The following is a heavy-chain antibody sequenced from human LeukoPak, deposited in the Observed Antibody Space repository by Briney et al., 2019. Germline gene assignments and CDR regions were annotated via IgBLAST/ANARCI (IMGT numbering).Heavy chain of an antibody. V-gene: IGHV4-59*06. Sequence: PSETLSLTCTVSGGSISSYYWSWIRQHPGKGLEWIGYIYYSGSTYYNPSLKSRVTISVDTSKNQFSLKLSSVTAADTAVYYCARDRPGYSMRYFDYWGQGTLVTVSS. CDR1: GGSISSYY. CDR3: ARDRPGYSMRYFDY. D-gene: IGHD3-9*01. J-gene: IGHJ4*02. CDR2: IYYSGST.